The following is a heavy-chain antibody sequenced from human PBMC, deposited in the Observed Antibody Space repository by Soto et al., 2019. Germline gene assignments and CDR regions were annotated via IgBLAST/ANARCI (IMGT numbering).Heavy chain of an antibody. J-gene: IGHJ4*02. CDR3: AIDGRDQLLCYFDN. CDR2: IVGSDGRT. CDR1: GFTFSTYA. Sequence: EVRLLESGGGLVQPGGSLRLSCAASGFTFSTYAMSWVRQAPGKGLQWVSTIVGSDGRTYYADSVKGRFTVSRDNSKNTLYLQMNSLRAEDTAVYYCAIDGRDQLLCYFDNWGQGTLVTVSS. D-gene: IGHD2-2*01. V-gene: IGHV3-23*01.